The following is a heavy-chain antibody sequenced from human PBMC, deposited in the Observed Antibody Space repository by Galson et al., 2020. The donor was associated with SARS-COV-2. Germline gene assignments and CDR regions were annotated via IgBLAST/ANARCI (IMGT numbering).Heavy chain of an antibody. CDR1: TSYW. J-gene: IGHJ4*02. Sequence: TSYWIGWVRQMPGKGLEWMGVIYPGDSDTRYSPSFQGQVTISADKSISTAYLQWSSLKASDTAMYYCARAIAVADYWGQGTLVTVSS. CDR3: ARAIAVADY. D-gene: IGHD6-19*01. CDR2: IYPGDSDT. V-gene: IGHV5-51*01.